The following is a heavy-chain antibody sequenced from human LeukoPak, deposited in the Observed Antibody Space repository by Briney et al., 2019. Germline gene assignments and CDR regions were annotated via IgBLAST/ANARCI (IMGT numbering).Heavy chain of an antibody. CDR1: GGSFSGYY. Sequence: SETLSLTCAVYGGSFSGYYWSWIRQPPGKGLEWIGEINHSGSTNYNPSLKSRVTISVDTSKNQFSLRLSSVTAADTAVYYCARGLEELPLHYFDYWGQGTLVTVSS. J-gene: IGHJ4*02. CDR2: INHSGST. D-gene: IGHD1-26*01. V-gene: IGHV4-34*01. CDR3: ARGLEELPLHYFDY.